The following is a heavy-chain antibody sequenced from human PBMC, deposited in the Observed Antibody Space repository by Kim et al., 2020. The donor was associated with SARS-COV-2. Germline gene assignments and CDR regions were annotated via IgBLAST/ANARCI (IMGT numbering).Heavy chain of an antibody. J-gene: IGHJ4*02. CDR3: ARWGRSSGVEYYFDY. V-gene: IGHV4-34*01. Sequence: PPPKSRVTISRSTSKNQLSLKLSYVTAADTAVYYCARWGRSSGVEYYFDYWGQGTLVTVSS. D-gene: IGHD6-19*01.